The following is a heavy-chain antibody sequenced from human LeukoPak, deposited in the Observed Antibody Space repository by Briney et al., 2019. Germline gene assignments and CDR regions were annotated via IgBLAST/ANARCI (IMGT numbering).Heavy chain of an antibody. J-gene: IGHJ4*02. D-gene: IGHD5-12*01. V-gene: IGHV4-59*01. CDR1: GGSISSYY. CDR2: IYFTGNT. Sequence: PSETLSLTCTVSGGSISSYYWSWIRQPPGKGLEWIGYIYFTGNTNYNPSLKSRVTISIDTSRNQFSLKLSSVTAADTAVYYCARNPAGYSGVYLADYWGQGTLVTVSS. CDR3: ARNPAGYSGVYLADY.